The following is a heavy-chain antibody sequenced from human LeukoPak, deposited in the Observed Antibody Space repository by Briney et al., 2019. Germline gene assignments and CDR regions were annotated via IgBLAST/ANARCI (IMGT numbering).Heavy chain of an antibody. J-gene: IGHJ4*02. D-gene: IGHD3-3*01. CDR1: GYTFTSYD. CDR2: MNPNNGNK. CDR3: ARTPPPKPYDFWSGYFDY. Sequence: VASVKVSCKASGYTFTSYDINWLRQATGQGLEWMGWMNPNNGNKAYAQKFQGRVTITRNTSISTAYMELSSLRSEDTAVYYCARTPPPKPYDFWSGYFDYWGQGTLVTVSS. V-gene: IGHV1-8*03.